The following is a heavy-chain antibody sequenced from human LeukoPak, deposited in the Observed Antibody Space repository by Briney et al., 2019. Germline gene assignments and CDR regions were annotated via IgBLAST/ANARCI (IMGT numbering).Heavy chain of an antibody. J-gene: IGHJ4*02. CDR2: ISAYNGNT. D-gene: IGHD6-13*01. CDR1: GYTFTSYG. V-gene: IGHV1-18*01. CDR3: ARLIYLYSNRRDFDY. Sequence: ASVKVSCKASGYTFTSYGISLVRQAPGQGLEWMGWISAYNGNTNYAQKLQGRVTMTTDTSTSTAYMELRSLRSDDTAVYYCARLIYLYSNRRDFDYWGQGTLVTVSS.